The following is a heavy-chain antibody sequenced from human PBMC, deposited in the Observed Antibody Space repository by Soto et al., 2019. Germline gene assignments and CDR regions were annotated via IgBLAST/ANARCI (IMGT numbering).Heavy chain of an antibody. Sequence: KSSETLSLTCSASGGSITSSSHFWGWVRQPPGKGLEWIGSIDYSGSTYYNPSLKSRVTISVDTSKNHFSLKLGSVTAADTALYYCSRRAPEGFDPWGQGTLVTVSS. CDR1: GGSITSSSHF. CDR2: IDYSGST. J-gene: IGHJ5*02. CDR3: SRRAPEGFDP. V-gene: IGHV4-39*02.